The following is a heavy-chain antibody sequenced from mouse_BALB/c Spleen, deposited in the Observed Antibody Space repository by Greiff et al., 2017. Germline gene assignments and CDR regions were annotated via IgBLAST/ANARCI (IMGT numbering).Heavy chain of an antibody. Sequence: DVKLVESGGGLVQPGGSLKLSCAASGFTFRSYGMSWVRQTPDKRLELVATINSNGGSTYYPDSVKGRFTISRDNAKNTLYLQMSSLKSEDTAMYYCARDLTAFDYWGQGTTLTVSS. J-gene: IGHJ2*01. D-gene: IGHD2-13*01. CDR3: ARDLTAFDY. CDR2: INSNGGST. V-gene: IGHV5-6-3*01. CDR1: GFTFRSYG.